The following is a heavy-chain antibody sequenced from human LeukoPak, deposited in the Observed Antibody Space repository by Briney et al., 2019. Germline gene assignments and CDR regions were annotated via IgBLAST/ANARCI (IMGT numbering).Heavy chain of an antibody. J-gene: IGHJ5*02. CDR3: ATGWSGYYWTT. Sequence: SETLSLTCTVSGGSISSNSYYWGWIRQPPGKGLEWIGSIFYTGSTYYSPSLKSRVTVSVDTSKNQLSLKLNSVTAADTAVYYCATGWSGYYWTTWGQGTLVAVSS. V-gene: IGHV4-39*01. D-gene: IGHD3-3*01. CDR2: IFYTGST. CDR1: GGSISSNSYY.